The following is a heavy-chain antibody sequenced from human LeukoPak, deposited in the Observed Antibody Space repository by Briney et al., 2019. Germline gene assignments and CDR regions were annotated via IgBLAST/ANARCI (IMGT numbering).Heavy chain of an antibody. Sequence: GSLRLSCVASGFTFSTYAMCWVRQAPGKGLEWVSSISSSSSYIYYADSVKGRFTISRDNAKNSLCLQMNSLRAEDTAVYYCARDIGIAARHFDYWGQGTLVTVSS. CDR2: ISSSSSYI. V-gene: IGHV3-21*01. CDR1: GFTFSTYA. J-gene: IGHJ4*02. CDR3: ARDIGIAARHFDY. D-gene: IGHD6-6*01.